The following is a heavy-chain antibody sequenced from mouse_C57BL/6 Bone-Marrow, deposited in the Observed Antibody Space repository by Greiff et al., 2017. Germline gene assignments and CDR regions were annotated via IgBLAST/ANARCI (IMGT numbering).Heavy chain of an antibody. V-gene: IGHV2-2*01. CDR2: IWSGGST. J-gene: IGHJ3*01. CDR1: GFSLTSYG. Sequence: VMLVESGPGLVQPSQSLSITCTVSGFSLTSYGVHWVRQSPGTGLEWLGVIWSGGSTDYNAAFISRLSISQDNSKSQIFFKMNSLQADDTAIYYCARNGGYYVPFAYWGQGTLVTVSA. D-gene: IGHD2-3*01. CDR3: ARNGGYYVPFAY.